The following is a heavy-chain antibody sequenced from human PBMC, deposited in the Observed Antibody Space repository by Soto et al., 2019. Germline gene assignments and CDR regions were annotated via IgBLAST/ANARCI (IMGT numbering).Heavy chain of an antibody. CDR3: ARDCAAAGPFDY. CDR1: GNTFTSYA. CDR2: INACNGNT. V-gene: IGHV1-3*01. Sequence: ASVKVSCKASGNTFTSYAMHWGRQAPGQRLEWMGWINACNGNTKYSQKLQGRVTMTRDTSTSTAYMELRSLRSDDTAVYYCARDCAAAGPFDYWGQGTLVTVSS. J-gene: IGHJ4*02. D-gene: IGHD6-13*01.